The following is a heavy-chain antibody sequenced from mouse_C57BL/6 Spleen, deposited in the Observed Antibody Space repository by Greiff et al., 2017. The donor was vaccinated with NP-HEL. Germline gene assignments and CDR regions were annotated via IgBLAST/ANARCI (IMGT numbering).Heavy chain of an antibody. CDR3: ASRGAYYSPQAWFAY. CDR1: GYTFTSYW. V-gene: IGHV1-69*01. CDR2: IDPSDSYT. J-gene: IGHJ3*01. D-gene: IGHD2-12*01. Sequence: QVQLKQPGAELVMPGASVKLSCKASGYTFTSYWMHWVKQRPGQGLEWIGEIDPSDSYTHYNQKFKGKSTLTVDKSSSTAYMQLSSLTSEDSAVYYCASRGAYYSPQAWFAYWGQGTLVTVSA.